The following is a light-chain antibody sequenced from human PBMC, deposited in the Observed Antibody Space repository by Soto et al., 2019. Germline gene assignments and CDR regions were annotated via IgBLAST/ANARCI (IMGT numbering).Light chain of an antibody. CDR1: SSDVGGYKY. CDR3: SSYTSSNTLV. J-gene: IGLJ3*02. V-gene: IGLV2-14*01. Sequence: QSALTQPASLSGSPGQSITISCIGSSSDVGGYKYVSWYQHPPGKAPKLMIYEDSNRPSGVSDRFSGSKSGNTASLTISGLQTEDEGDYYCSSYTSSNTLVFGGGTKLTVL. CDR2: EDS.